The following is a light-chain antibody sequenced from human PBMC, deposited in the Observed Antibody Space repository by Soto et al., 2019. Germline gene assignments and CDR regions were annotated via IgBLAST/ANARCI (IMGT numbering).Light chain of an antibody. CDR1: QTVSSGH. J-gene: IGKJ4*01. Sequence: EVVLTQSPATLSLSPGERATLSCRASQTVSSGHLAWYQQKPGQAPRLLISGGTSRATGIPDRFSGSGSGTDFTLTVSRLEPEDFAVYYCQHYGGSPLTFGGGTKVEI. CDR2: GGT. V-gene: IGKV3-20*01. CDR3: QHYGGSPLT.